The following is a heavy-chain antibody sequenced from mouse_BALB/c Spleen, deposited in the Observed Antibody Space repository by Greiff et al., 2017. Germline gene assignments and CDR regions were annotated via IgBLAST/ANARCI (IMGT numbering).Heavy chain of an antibody. Sequence: VKLVESGPGLVAPSQSLSITCTVSGFSLSRYSVHWVRQPPGKGLEWLGMIWGGGSTDYNSALKSRLSISKDNSKSQVFLKMNSLQTDDTAMYYCASPYDGYYEMFAYWGQGTLVTVSA. CDR1: GFSLSRYS. D-gene: IGHD2-3*01. V-gene: IGHV2-6-4*01. CDR3: ASPYDGYYEMFAY. J-gene: IGHJ3*01. CDR2: IWGGGST.